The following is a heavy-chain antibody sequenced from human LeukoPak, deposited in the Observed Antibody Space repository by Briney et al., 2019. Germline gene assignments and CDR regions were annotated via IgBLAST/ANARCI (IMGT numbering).Heavy chain of an antibody. Sequence: PSETLSLTCAVYGGSFSGYYWSWIRQPPGKGLEWIGEINNSGSTNYNPSLKSRVTISVDTSKNQFSLKLSSVTAADTAVYYCAITDYWGQGTLVTVSS. J-gene: IGHJ4*02. CDR3: AITDY. V-gene: IGHV4-34*01. CDR2: INNSGST. CDR1: GGSFSGYY.